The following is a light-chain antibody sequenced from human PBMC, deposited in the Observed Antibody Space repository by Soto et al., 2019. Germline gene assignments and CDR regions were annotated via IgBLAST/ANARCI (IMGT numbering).Light chain of an antibody. CDR1: QSISRW. Sequence: DIHMTQSPSTLSASVGDRVTITCRASQSISRWVAWYQQKPGRAPKLLIYKTSSLETGVPSRFSGSGSGTEFTLTIGSLQPDDFATYYCPHYKDYSWTFGQGTKVEVK. J-gene: IGKJ1*01. V-gene: IGKV1-5*03. CDR2: KTS. CDR3: PHYKDYSWT.